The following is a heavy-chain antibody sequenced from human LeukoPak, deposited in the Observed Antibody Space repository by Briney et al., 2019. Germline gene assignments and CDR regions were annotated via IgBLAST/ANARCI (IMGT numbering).Heavy chain of an antibody. CDR1: GYTFTGYY. CDR2: INPNSGGT. V-gene: IGHV1-2*02. Sequence: ASVKVSCKASGYTFTGYYMHWVRQAPGQGLEWMGWINPNSGGTNYAQKFQGRVTMTRDTSISTAYMKLSRLRSDDTAVYYCARGVNYYDSSGYYTFDFWGQGTLVTVSS. CDR3: ARGVNYYDSSGYYTFDF. D-gene: IGHD3-22*01. J-gene: IGHJ4*02.